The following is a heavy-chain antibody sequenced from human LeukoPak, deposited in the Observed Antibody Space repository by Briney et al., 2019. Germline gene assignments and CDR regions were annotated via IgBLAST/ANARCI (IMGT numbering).Heavy chain of an antibody. J-gene: IGHJ6*03. Sequence: SETLSLTCAVYGGSFSGHYWTWIRQPPGKRLQWIGEVNDRGSTNSNPSLKSRLTISEDKSKKQFSLRLPSVTAADTAVYYCARGVVSGRFGDYYYYMDVWGKGTTVTVSS. CDR1: GGSFSGHY. CDR2: VNDRGST. D-gene: IGHD3-16*01. V-gene: IGHV4-34*01. CDR3: ARGVVSGRFGDYYYYMDV.